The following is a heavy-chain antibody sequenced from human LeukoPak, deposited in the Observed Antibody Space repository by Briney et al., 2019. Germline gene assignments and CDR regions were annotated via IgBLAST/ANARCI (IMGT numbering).Heavy chain of an antibody. Sequence: GGSLRLSCAASGYTISRNYMSWVRQAPGKGLEWVSLIYSGGSTYYADSVKGRFTISRDNSKNTVYLQMNSLRAEDTAVYYCTRGSYDWGQGTLVTVSS. J-gene: IGHJ1*01. CDR1: GYTISRNY. CDR3: TRGSYD. D-gene: IGHD1-26*01. CDR2: IYSGGST. V-gene: IGHV3-53*01.